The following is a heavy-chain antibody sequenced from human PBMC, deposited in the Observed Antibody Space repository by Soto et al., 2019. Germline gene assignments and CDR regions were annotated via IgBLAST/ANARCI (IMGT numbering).Heavy chain of an antibody. CDR1: GGSVSSGSYY. CDR3: ARTNDILTGPFDY. Sequence: PSETLSLTCTVSGGSVSSGSYYWSWIRQPPGKGLEWIGYIYYSGSTNYNPSLKSRVTISVDTSKNQFSLKLSSVTAADTAVYYCARTNDILTGPFDYWGQGTLVTVS. D-gene: IGHD3-9*01. J-gene: IGHJ4*02. CDR2: IYYSGST. V-gene: IGHV4-61*01.